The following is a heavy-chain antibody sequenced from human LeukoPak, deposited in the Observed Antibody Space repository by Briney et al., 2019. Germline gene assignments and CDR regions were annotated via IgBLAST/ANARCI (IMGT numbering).Heavy chain of an antibody. Sequence: PSETLSLTCTVSGGSISSSSYYWGWIRQPPGKGLEWIGSIYHSGNTHYNPSLNSRVTISVDTSKNQFSLKLSSVTAADTAVYYCARDGSLWFGESTNWFDPWGQGILVTVSS. CDR2: IYHSGNT. CDR3: ARDGSLWFGESTNWFDP. CDR1: GGSISSSSYY. J-gene: IGHJ5*02. D-gene: IGHD3-10*01. V-gene: IGHV4-39*07.